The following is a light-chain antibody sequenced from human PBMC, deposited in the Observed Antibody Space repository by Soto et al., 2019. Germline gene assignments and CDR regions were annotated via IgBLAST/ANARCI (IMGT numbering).Light chain of an antibody. CDR2: GAS. CDR3: QQYGSSGT. CDR1: QRVSTY. V-gene: IGKV3-20*01. Sequence: EILMTQSPATLSVSPGERATLSCRASQRVSTYLAWYQQKPGQAPRLLIYGASTRATGIPDRFSGSGSGTDFTLTISRLEPEDFAVYYCQQYGSSGTFGQGTKVDIK. J-gene: IGKJ1*01.